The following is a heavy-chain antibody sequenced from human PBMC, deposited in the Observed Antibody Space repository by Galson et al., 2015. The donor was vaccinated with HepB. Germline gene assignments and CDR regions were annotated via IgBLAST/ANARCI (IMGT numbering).Heavy chain of an antibody. Sequence: SVKVSCKASGYTFTSYAMHWVRQAPGQRLEWMGWINAGNGNTKYSQKFQGRVTITRDTSASTAYMELSSLRSEDTAVYYCARNGGYSSGWYSVGGYWGQGTLVTVSS. CDR3: ARNGGYSSGWYSVGGY. V-gene: IGHV1-3*01. CDR1: GYTFTSYA. J-gene: IGHJ4*02. CDR2: INAGNGNT. D-gene: IGHD6-19*01.